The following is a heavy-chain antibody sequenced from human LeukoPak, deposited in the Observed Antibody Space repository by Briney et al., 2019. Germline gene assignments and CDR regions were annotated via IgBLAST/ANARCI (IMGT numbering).Heavy chain of an antibody. Sequence: GESLKISCKGSGYSFTSYWISWVRQMPGKGLEWMGRIDPSDSYTNYSPSFQGHVTISADKSISTAYLQWSSLKALDTAMYYCATIGYCSGGSCYPAPPHFDYWGQGTLVTVSS. J-gene: IGHJ4*02. CDR1: GYSFTSYW. D-gene: IGHD2-15*01. V-gene: IGHV5-10-1*01. CDR3: ATIGYCSGGSCYPAPPHFDY. CDR2: IDPSDSYT.